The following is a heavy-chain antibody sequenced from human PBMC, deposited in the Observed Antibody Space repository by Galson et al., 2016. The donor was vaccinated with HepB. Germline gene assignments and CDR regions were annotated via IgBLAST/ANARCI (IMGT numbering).Heavy chain of an antibody. V-gene: IGHV4-39*01. CDR3: ARHGGYRYENYYMDV. CDR1: GGSISSNNYY. D-gene: IGHD5-18*01. Sequence: SETLSLTCTVSGGSISSNNYYWAWIRQPPGKGLEWIASIHYSGNSYYKPSLTSRVTISVDTSKSQFSLKVSSVTAADTAVYYCARHGGYRYENYYMDVWGKGTTVTVSS. CDR2: IHYSGNS. J-gene: IGHJ6*03.